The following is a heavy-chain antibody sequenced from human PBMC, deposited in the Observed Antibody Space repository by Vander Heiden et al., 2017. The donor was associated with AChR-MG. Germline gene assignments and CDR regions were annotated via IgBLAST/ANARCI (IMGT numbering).Heavy chain of an antibody. CDR1: GGSINSFY. Sequence: QVPLQESGPGLVQPSETLSLTCTVSGGSINSFYWRWIRQAPGKGLEWVGYMSYSGSSNFNPSLKSRVTISVDTSKKQVSLKLNSVTAADTAVYYCARWVARGGYFDYWAQGTLVTVSS. CDR3: ARWVARGGYFDY. CDR2: MSYSGSS. J-gene: IGHJ4*02. V-gene: IGHV4-59*01. D-gene: IGHD3-10*01.